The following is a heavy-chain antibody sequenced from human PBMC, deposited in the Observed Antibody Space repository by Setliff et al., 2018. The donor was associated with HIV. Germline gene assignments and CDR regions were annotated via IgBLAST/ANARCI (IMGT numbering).Heavy chain of an antibody. J-gene: IGHJ4*02. Sequence: SETLSLTCTVSGDSISSYSWSWLRQPPGKGLEWIGHIYYSGRTNYNPSPKSRYTISVDTSKNQFSLKLSSVTAADTAVYDCARDVGSHFDSREYYFDYCGQGTLVTVSS. V-gene: IGHV4-59*01. CDR3: ARDVGSHFDSREYYFDY. CDR2: IYYSGRT. D-gene: IGHD3-22*01. CDR1: GDSISSYS.